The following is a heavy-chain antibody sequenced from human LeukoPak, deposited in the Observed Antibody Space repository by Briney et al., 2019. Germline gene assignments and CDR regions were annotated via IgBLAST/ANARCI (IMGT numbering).Heavy chain of an antibody. Sequence: ASVKVSCKASGYTLSGYYMHWVRQAPGQGLEWMGWINPNSGGTNYAQKFQGRVTMTRDTSISTAYMELSRLRSADTAVYYCARDVAYCGGDCYRGDWFDPWGQGTLVTVSS. J-gene: IGHJ5*02. CDR1: GYTLSGYY. D-gene: IGHD2-21*02. V-gene: IGHV1-2*02. CDR2: INPNSGGT. CDR3: ARDVAYCGGDCYRGDWFDP.